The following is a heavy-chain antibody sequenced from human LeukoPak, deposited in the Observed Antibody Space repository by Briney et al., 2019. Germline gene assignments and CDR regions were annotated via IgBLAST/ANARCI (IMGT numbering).Heavy chain of an antibody. CDR1: GASISSYY. CDR2: IYYSGST. D-gene: IGHD1-7*01. Sequence: SETLSLTCTVSGASISSYYWSWIRQPPGKGLEWIGYIYYSGSTNYNPSLKSRVTISVDTSKNQFSLNLSSVTAADTAVYYCAKKGWNYSFDHWGQGTLVTVSS. V-gene: IGHV4-59*01. CDR3: AKKGWNYSFDH. J-gene: IGHJ4*02.